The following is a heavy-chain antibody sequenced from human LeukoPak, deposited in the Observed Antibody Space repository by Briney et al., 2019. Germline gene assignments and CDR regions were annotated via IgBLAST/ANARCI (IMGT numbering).Heavy chain of an antibody. CDR1: GFTFSSYG. V-gene: IGHV3-30*03. CDR3: ARAINRNSYYYYGMDV. CDR2: ISYDGSNK. Sequence: PGGSLRLSCAASGFTFSSYGMHWVRQAPGKGLEWVAVISYDGSNKYYADSVKGRFTISRDNSKNTLYLQMNSLRAEDTAVYYCARAINRNSYYYYGMDVWGQGTTVTVSS. D-gene: IGHD5-24*01. J-gene: IGHJ6*02.